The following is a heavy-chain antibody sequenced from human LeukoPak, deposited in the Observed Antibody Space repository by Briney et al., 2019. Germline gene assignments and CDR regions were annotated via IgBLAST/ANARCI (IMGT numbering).Heavy chain of an antibody. Sequence: SGTLSLTCAVSGGSISSKNWWIWVRQFPEKGLEWIGEIYHTGSTNYNPSLKSRVTMSVDKSKNQFSLKLSSVTAADTATYYCARNRGGGGGLVVFNIGAKG. CDR3: ARNRGGGGGLVVFNI. V-gene: IGHV4-4*02. CDR2: IYHTGST. CDR1: GGSISSKNW. J-gene: IGHJ6*03. D-gene: IGHD2/OR15-2a*01.